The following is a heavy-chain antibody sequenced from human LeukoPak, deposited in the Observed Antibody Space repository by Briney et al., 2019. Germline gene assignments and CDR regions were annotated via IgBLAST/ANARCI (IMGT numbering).Heavy chain of an antibody. V-gene: IGHV3-48*03. CDR3: ARVRTTGTYYFYYYMDA. Sequence: PGGSLRLSFEVSGFTFSSYEMNWVRQAPGKGLEWVSYISSSGSSIYYADSVKGRFPISRDNAKNSLYLQMNSLRAEDTAVYYCARVRTTGTYYFYYYMDAWGKGTTVTVSS. CDR1: GFTFSSYE. D-gene: IGHD1-7*01. J-gene: IGHJ6*03. CDR2: ISSSGSSI.